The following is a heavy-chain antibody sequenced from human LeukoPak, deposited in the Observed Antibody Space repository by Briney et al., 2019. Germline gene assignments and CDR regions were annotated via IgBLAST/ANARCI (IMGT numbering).Heavy chain of an antibody. CDR3: ARGVETMVRGVIVSWFDP. CDR1: GGSISSGGYY. CDR2: IYYSGST. D-gene: IGHD3-10*01. J-gene: IGHJ5*02. Sequence: SQTLSLTCTVSGGSISSGGYYWSWIRQHPGKGLEWIGYIYYSGSTYYNPSLKSRVTISVDTSKNQFSLKLSSVTAADTAVYYCARGVETMVRGVIVSWFDPWGQGTLVTVSS. V-gene: IGHV4-31*03.